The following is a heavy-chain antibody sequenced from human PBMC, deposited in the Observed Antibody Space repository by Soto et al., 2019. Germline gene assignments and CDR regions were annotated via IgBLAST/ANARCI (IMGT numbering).Heavy chain of an antibody. CDR2: INPSGSST. J-gene: IGHJ4*02. CDR1: GYTFTNDF. CDR3: ATRVGSVGVLDY. D-gene: IGHD2-15*01. V-gene: IGHV1-46*01. Sequence: ASVKVSCKASGYTFTNDFMHWVRQAPGQGLEWVGIINPSGSSTTYAQKFQGRVTMTRDTSTSTLYMELRSLRSEDTAVYYCATRVGSVGVLDYWGLGTLVPVSP.